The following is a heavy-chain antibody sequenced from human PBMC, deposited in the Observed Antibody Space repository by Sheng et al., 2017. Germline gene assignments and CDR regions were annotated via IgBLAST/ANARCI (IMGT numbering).Heavy chain of an antibody. D-gene: IGHD3-3*01. Sequence: QVQLVESGGGVVQPGGSLRLSCAASGFTFSSYGMHWVRQAPGKGLEWVAFIRYDGSNKYYADSVKGRFTISRDNSKNTLYLQMNSLRAEDTAVYYCAKDPPYYDFWSGYRAHWFDPWGQGTLVTVSS. J-gene: IGHJ5*02. CDR2: IRYDGSNK. V-gene: IGHV3-30*02. CDR1: GFTFSSYG. CDR3: AKDPPYYDFWSGYRAHWFDP.